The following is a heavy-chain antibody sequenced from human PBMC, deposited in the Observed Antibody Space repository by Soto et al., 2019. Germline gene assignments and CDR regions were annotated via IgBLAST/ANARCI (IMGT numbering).Heavy chain of an antibody. CDR3: AGGGSIVVATRRLMDV. V-gene: IGHV1-3*01. CDR2: INAGNGNT. D-gene: IGHD3-22*01. CDR1: GYTFTSYA. Sequence: GPSVKVSCKASGYTFTSYAMHWVRQAPGQRLEWMGWINAGNGNTKYSQKFQGRVTITRDTSASTAYMELSSVTVADTAFYYCAGGGSIVVATRRLMDVWGKGTTVTVPS. J-gene: IGHJ6*03.